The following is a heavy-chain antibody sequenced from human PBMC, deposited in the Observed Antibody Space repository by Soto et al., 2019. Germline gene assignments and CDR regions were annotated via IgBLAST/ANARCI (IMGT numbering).Heavy chain of an antibody. D-gene: IGHD2-2*01. Sequence: SETLSLTCTVSSDSVGSSSYTWGWIRQPPGKGPEWIGSIYSSGSTYYNPSLNSRVTVSVDTSKNQFSLKVTSVTAADTAVYYCARLYGYCIRNSCHGHYAMDVWGQGTTVS. CDR3: ARLYGYCIRNSCHGHYAMDV. CDR2: IYSSGST. J-gene: IGHJ6*02. CDR1: SDSVGSSSYT. V-gene: IGHV4-39*01.